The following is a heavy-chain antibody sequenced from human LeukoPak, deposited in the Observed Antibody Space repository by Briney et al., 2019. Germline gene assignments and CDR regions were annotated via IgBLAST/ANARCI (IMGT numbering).Heavy chain of an antibody. Sequence: GRSLRLSCAASGFTFSDSWMTWIRQAPGKGLEWVAKMNQDGSEKDYVDSVKGRFTISRDNARKPLYLQMGSLRAEDKALYYCATNTRWVAGDAWGQGTTVTVSS. CDR1: GFTFSDSW. CDR3: ATNTRWVAGDA. V-gene: IGHV3-7*01. D-gene: IGHD2-15*01. J-gene: IGHJ6*02. CDR2: MNQDGSEK.